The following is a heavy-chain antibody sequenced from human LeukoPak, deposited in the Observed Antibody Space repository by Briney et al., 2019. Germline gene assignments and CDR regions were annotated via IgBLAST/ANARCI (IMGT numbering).Heavy chain of an antibody. CDR2: ISSDTSTI. Sequence: PGGSLRLSCAASGFTFNTYSMNWVRQAPGKGLEWVSHISSDTSTIHYAHSVKGRVTISRDNSKNTLYLQMNSLRAEDTAVYYCAGLRAAAGEDGYWGQGTLVTVSS. J-gene: IGHJ4*02. CDR1: GFTFNTYS. CDR3: AGLRAAAGEDGY. V-gene: IGHV3-48*01. D-gene: IGHD6-13*01.